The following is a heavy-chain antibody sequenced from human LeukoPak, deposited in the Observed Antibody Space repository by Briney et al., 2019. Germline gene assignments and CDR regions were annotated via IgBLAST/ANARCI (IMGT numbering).Heavy chain of an antibody. J-gene: IGHJ3*02. D-gene: IGHD1-26*01. Sequence: PGGSLRLSCAASGFTFSSYAMHWVRQAPGKGLEWVAVISYDGSNKYYADSVEGRFTISRDNSKNTLYLQMNSLRAEDTAVYYCAALIVGARNAFDIWGQGTMVTVSS. CDR2: ISYDGSNK. CDR3: AALIVGARNAFDI. V-gene: IGHV3-30-3*01. CDR1: GFTFSSYA.